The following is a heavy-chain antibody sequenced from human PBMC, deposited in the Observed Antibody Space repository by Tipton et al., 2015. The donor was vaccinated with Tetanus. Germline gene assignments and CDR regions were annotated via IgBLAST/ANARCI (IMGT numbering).Heavy chain of an antibody. CDR1: GRSLSGSTYY. J-gene: IGHJ3*01. Sequence: PGLVKPSETLTLTCAVSGRSLSGSTYYWGWIRQPPGKGLGWIGGFYYSGSSYYNSSLKSRVTISVDTSNNHFSLRLSSVTAADTAVYYCARRSYCSSSRCFDAFDLWGQGTMVTVSS. CDR2: FYYSGSS. CDR3: ARRSYCSSSRCFDAFDL. D-gene: IGHD2-2*01. V-gene: IGHV4-39*02.